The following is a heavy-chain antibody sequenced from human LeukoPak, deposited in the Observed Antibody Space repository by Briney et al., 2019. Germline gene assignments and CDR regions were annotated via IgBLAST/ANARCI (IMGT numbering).Heavy chain of an antibody. CDR3: ARVGYSSGWYEAFDI. CDR1: GGSISSYY. V-gene: IGHV4-59*01. CDR2: IYYSGST. J-gene: IGHJ3*02. D-gene: IGHD6-19*01. Sequence: SETLSLTCTVSGGSISSYYWSWIRQPPGKGLEWIGYIYYSGSTNYNPSLQSRVTISVDTSKNQFSLKLSSVTAADTAVYYCARVGYSSGWYEAFDIWGQGTMVTVSS.